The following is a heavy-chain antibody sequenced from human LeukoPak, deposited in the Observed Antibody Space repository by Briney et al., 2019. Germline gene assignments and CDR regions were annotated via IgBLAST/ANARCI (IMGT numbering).Heavy chain of an antibody. Sequence: PSETLSLTCTVSGYSISSGYYWGWIRQPPGKGLEWIGSIYHSGSTYYNPSLKSRVTISVDTSKNQFSLKLSSVTAADTAVYYCASQYYDFWSGYFPGNWFDPWGQGTLVTVSS. J-gene: IGHJ5*02. D-gene: IGHD3-3*01. CDR2: IYHSGST. CDR1: GYSISSGYY. V-gene: IGHV4-38-2*02. CDR3: ASQYYDFWSGYFPGNWFDP.